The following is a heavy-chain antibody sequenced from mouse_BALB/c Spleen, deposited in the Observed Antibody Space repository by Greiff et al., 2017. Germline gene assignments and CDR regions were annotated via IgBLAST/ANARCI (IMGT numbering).Heavy chain of an antibody. Sequence: VQLQQSGPGLVKPSQSLSLTCTVTGYSITSDYAWNWIRQFPGNKLEWMGYISYSGSTSYNPSLKSRISITRDTSKNQFFLQLNSVTTEDTATYYCARGAARAAWFAYWGQGTLVTVSA. CDR2: ISYSGST. D-gene: IGHD3-1*01. V-gene: IGHV3-2*02. J-gene: IGHJ3*01. CDR1: GYSITSDYA. CDR3: ARGAARAAWFAY.